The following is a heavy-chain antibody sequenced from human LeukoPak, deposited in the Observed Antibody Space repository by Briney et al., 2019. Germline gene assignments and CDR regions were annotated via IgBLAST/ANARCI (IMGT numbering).Heavy chain of an antibody. D-gene: IGHD3-22*01. CDR3: AKDIGPYYYDSSGYYYAEHAFDI. Sequence: PGRSLRLSCAASGFTFDDYAMHWVRQAPGKGLEWVSGISWNSGSIGYADSVKGRFTISRDNAKNSLYLQMNSLRAEDTALYYRAKDIGPYYYDSSGYYYAEHAFDIWGQGTMVTVSS. CDR2: ISWNSGSI. V-gene: IGHV3-9*01. J-gene: IGHJ3*02. CDR1: GFTFDDYA.